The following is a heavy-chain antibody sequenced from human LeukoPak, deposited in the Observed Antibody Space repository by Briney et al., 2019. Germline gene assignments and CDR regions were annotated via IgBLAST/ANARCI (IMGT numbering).Heavy chain of an antibody. CDR2: ISGSGGST. D-gene: IGHD2-2*01. CDR1: GFTFSSYA. CDR3: AMRPTQGRIVVVPAAGTDY. Sequence: GRSLRLSCAASGFTFSSYAMSWVRQAPGKGLEWVSAISGSGGSTYYADSVKGRFTISRDNSKNTLYLQMNSLRAEDTAVYYCAMRPTQGRIVVVPAAGTDYWGQGTLVTVSS. J-gene: IGHJ4*02. V-gene: IGHV3-23*01.